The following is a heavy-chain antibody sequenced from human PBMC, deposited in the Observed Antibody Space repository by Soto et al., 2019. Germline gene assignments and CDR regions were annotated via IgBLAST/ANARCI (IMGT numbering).Heavy chain of an antibody. J-gene: IGHJ4*02. Sequence: GGSLRISCEASGFNFSSYVMHWVRQAPGKGLEWVAVIWYDGSNKYYADSVKGRFTISRDNSKNTLYLQMNSLRAEDTAVYYCARDYYDSSGYPSFDYWGQGTLVTVSS. D-gene: IGHD3-22*01. CDR1: GFNFSSYV. CDR3: ARDYYDSSGYPSFDY. CDR2: IWYDGSNK. V-gene: IGHV3-33*01.